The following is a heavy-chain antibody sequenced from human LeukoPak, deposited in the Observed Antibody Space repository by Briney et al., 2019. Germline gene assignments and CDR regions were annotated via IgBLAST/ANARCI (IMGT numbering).Heavy chain of an antibody. D-gene: IGHD3-22*01. CDR2: IIPIFGTA. CDR3: ARGPGGRSGYYPLEDYYYYYYMDV. V-gene: IGHV1-69*05. J-gene: IGHJ6*03. CDR1: GGTFSSYA. Sequence: SVKVSCKASGGTFSSYAISWVRQAPGQGLEWMGGIIPIFGTANYAQKFQGRVTMTTDTSTSTAYMELRSLRSDDTAVYYCARGPGGRSGYYPLEDYYYYYYMDVWGKGTTVTVSS.